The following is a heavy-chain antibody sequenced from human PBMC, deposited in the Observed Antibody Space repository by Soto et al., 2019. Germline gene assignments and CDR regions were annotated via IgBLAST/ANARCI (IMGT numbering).Heavy chain of an antibody. V-gene: IGHV1-18*01. J-gene: IGHJ4*02. CDR2: ISAYNGNT. CDR1: GYTFTSYG. CDR3: ARNSRLYCSSTSCSSDYFDY. Sequence: ASVKVSCKASGYTFTSYGISWVRQAPGQGLEWMGWISAYNGNTNYAQKLQGRVTMTTDTSTSPAYMELRSLRSDDTAVYYCARNSRLYCSSTSCSSDYFDYWGQGTLVTVSS. D-gene: IGHD2-2*01.